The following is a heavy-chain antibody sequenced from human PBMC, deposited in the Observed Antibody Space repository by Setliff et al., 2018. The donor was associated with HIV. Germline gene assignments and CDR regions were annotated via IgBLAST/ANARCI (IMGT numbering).Heavy chain of an antibody. J-gene: IGHJ4*02. CDR1: GYTLTELS. Sequence: ASVKVSCKVSGYTLTELSMHWVRQAPGKGLEWMGGFDPEDGETIYAQKFQGRVTMTEDTSTDTAYVELSSLRSEDTAVYYCATYGESGGWSRGFDYWGQGTLITVSS. CDR2: FDPEDGET. CDR3: ATYGESGGWSRGFDY. D-gene: IGHD3-10*01. V-gene: IGHV1-24*01.